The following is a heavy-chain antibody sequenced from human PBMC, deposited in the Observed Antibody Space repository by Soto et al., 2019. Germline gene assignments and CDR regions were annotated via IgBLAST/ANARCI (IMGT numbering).Heavy chain of an antibody. D-gene: IGHD3-16*01. J-gene: IGHJ4*02. CDR1: GYIIKNYL. Sequence: AASLKISCKASGYIIKNYLIGWVRQMPGQGLEWMGIIFPYYSDTRYSPSFQGHVTISVDKSISTAYVQWSSLKASDSAIYYCFRGGVTSRTFDYWGQGTLVT. V-gene: IGHV5-51*01. CDR2: IFPYYSDT. CDR3: FRGGVTSRTFDY.